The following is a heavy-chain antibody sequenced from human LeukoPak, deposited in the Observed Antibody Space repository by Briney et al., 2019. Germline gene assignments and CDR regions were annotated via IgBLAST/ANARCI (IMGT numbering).Heavy chain of an antibody. Sequence: SVKVSCKASGGTFSSYTISWLRQAPGQGLEWMGRIIPILGIANYAQKFQGRVTITADKSTSTAYMELSSLRSEDTAVYYCASWELLRPGLDYWGQGTLVTVSS. CDR3: ASWELLRPGLDY. CDR2: IIPILGIA. V-gene: IGHV1-69*02. J-gene: IGHJ4*02. CDR1: GGTFSSYT. D-gene: IGHD1-26*01.